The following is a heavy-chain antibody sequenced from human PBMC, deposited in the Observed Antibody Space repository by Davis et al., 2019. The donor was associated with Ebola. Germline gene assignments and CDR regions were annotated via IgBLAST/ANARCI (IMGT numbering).Heavy chain of an antibody. D-gene: IGHD7-27*01. CDR3: ARAGTGEVY. Sequence: HTGGSLRLSCAASGFTFTGDWMHWVRQAPGKGLVWVSRINSDGSTTNYADSVKGRFTISRDNAKNSLYLQMNSLRVEDTAIYYCARAGTGEVYWGQGTLVTVSS. J-gene: IGHJ4*02. CDR1: GFTFTGDW. CDR2: INSDGSTT. V-gene: IGHV3-74*01.